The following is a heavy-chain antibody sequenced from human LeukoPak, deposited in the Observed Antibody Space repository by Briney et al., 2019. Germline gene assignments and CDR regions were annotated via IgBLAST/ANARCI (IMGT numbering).Heavy chain of an antibody. Sequence: GGSLRLSCAASGFTFSSYWMSWVRQAPGKGLEWVANIKQDGSEEYYVDSVKGRFTISRDNAKNSLYLQMNSLRAEDTAVYYCARGPGQYGGYVNYWGQGTLVTVSS. J-gene: IGHJ4*02. CDR2: IKQDGSEE. CDR3: ARGPGQYGGYVNY. V-gene: IGHV3-7*01. D-gene: IGHD5-12*01. CDR1: GFTFSSYW.